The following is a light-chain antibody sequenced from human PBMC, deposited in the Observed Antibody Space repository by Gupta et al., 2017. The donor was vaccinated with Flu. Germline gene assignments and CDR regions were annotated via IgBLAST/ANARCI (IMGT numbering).Light chain of an antibody. CDR3: QQDHSYPLT. CDR2: AAS. CDR1: QAITNY. V-gene: IGKV1-16*01. J-gene: IGKJ4*01. Sequence: DIQMTQSPSSLSASVGDRVTITCRASQAITNYLAWFQHKPGNAPKSLIFAASSLQSGVPSRFSGTGSGTDFTLTISSLQPEDFATYFCQQDHSYPLTFGGGTKVEI.